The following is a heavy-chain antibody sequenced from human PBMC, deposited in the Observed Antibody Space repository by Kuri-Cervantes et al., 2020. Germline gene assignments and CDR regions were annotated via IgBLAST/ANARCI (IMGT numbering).Heavy chain of an antibody. CDR1: GGTFSSYA. V-gene: IGHV1-69*05. CDR2: IIPIFGTA. Sequence: SVKVSCKASGGTFSSYAISWVRQAPGQGLEWIGGIIPIFGTANYAQKFQGRVTITTDESTSTAYMELSSLRSEDTAVYYCARDSGEGGDEFWSGYYTGGAFGIWGQGTMVTVSS. CDR3: ARDSGEGGDEFWSGYYTGGAFGI. J-gene: IGHJ3*02. D-gene: IGHD3-3*01.